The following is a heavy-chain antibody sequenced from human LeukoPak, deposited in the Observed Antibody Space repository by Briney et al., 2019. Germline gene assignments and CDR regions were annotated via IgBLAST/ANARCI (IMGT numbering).Heavy chain of an antibody. D-gene: IGHD3-10*01. CDR3: ARSSVQFGTATHFDS. CDR2: ICDTGSI. V-gene: IGHV4-61*01. Sequence: PSETLSLTCRASGGPVSSGIHCWSWIRQPPGKRPEWIAYICDTGSIDHNPSLKSRITISKDMSMNQFSLKLSSVTAADTAMYYCARSSVQFGTATHFDSWGQGTLVTVSS. CDR1: GGPVSSGIHC. J-gene: IGHJ4*02.